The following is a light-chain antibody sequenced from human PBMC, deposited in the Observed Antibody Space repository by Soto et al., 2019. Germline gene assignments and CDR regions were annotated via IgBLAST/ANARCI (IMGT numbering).Light chain of an antibody. V-gene: IGKV3-20*01. CDR1: QSVSSNF. Sequence: EIGLTQSPGTLSLSPGEIATLSCRASQSVSSNFLAWSQEKPGQSPRLLIYGASSRATGIPDRFSGSGSGTDFTLTISRLEPEDFAVYYCRQYGYSLGVAFGGGTKVEIK. J-gene: IGKJ4*01. CDR3: RQYGYSLGVA. CDR2: GAS.